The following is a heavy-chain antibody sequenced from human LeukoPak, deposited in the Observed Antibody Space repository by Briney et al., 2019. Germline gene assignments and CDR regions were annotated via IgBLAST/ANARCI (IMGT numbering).Heavy chain of an antibody. J-gene: IGHJ6*03. CDR3: ARGDIAYYGSSVTYYYYYYMDV. Sequence: GGSLRLSCAASEFTFSNYGMHWVRQAPGKGLEWVAFLRHDGNDKAYVDSVKGRFTISRDNAKNSLYLQMNSLRAEDTAVYYCARGDIAYYGSSVTYYYYYYMDVWGKGTTVTVSS. CDR2: LRHDGNDK. D-gene: IGHD3-10*01. V-gene: IGHV3-30*02. CDR1: EFTFSNYG.